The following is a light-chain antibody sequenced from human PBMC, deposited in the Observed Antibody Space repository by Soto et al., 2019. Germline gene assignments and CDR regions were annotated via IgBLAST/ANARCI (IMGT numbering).Light chain of an antibody. CDR1: SSDVGSYDR. V-gene: IGLV2-18*02. CDR2: DVS. J-gene: IGLJ2*01. Sequence: QSALTQPPSVSGSPGQSVTISCTGTSSDVGSYDRVSWYQQPPGTAPKLIIYDVSNRPSGVPDRFSGSKSGHTASLTISGLQAEDEADYYCSSYTSTNTLMVFGGGTQLTVL. CDR3: SSYTSTNTLMV.